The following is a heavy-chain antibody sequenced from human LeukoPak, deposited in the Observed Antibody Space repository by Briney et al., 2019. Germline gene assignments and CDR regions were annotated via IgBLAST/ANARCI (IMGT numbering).Heavy chain of an antibody. CDR3: ARGIAVAGSTDY. CDR1: GFTFSSYA. Sequence: AGGSLRLSCAASGFTFSSYAMHWVRQAPGKGLEWVAVISYDGSNKYYADSVKGRFTISRDNSKNTLYLQMNSLRAEDTAVYYCARGIAVAGSTDYWGQGTLVTVSS. D-gene: IGHD6-19*01. CDR2: ISYDGSNK. J-gene: IGHJ4*02. V-gene: IGHV3-30-3*01.